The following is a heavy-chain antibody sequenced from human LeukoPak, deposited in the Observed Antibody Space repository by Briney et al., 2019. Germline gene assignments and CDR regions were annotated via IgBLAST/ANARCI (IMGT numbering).Heavy chain of an antibody. Sequence: SETLSLTCTVSGGSISSHYWSWIRQPPGKGLEWIGYNNYVGSADYNPSLTSRVTISVDTSKNQFSLKLSSVTAADTAVYYCARHYDGRESGSYYEDYWGQGTLVIVSS. D-gene: IGHD1-26*01. CDR1: GGSISSHY. V-gene: IGHV4-59*08. CDR2: NNYVGSA. J-gene: IGHJ4*02. CDR3: ARHYDGRESGSYYEDY.